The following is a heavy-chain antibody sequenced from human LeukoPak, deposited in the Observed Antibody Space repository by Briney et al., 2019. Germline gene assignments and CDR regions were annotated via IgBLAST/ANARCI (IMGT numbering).Heavy chain of an antibody. J-gene: IGHJ6*03. CDR1: GFTFSSYW. CDR3: ARDPRLEWLLPYYYYYYVDV. CDR2: IKQDGSEK. Sequence: GGSLRLSCAASGFTFSSYWMSWVRQAPGKGLEWVANIKQDGSEKYYVDSVKGRFTISRDNAKNSLYLQMKSLRAEDTAVYYCARDPRLEWLLPYYYYYYVDVWGKGTTVTVSS. V-gene: IGHV3-7*01. D-gene: IGHD3-3*01.